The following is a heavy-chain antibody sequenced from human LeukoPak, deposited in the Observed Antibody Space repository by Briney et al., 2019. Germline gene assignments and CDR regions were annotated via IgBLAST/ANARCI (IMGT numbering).Heavy chain of an antibody. D-gene: IGHD3-10*01. Sequence: SETLSLTCTVSGNSIRSFYWNCIRQSPGKGVEWIGYIYQSGNTNYNPSLKSRLTMSIDTSKNQFSLNLNSVTAADTAVYYCARATYGSGSYYVVNFDYWGQGTLVTVSS. CDR1: GNSIRSFY. V-gene: IGHV4-59*01. CDR2: IYQSGNT. CDR3: ARATYGSGSYYVVNFDY. J-gene: IGHJ4*02.